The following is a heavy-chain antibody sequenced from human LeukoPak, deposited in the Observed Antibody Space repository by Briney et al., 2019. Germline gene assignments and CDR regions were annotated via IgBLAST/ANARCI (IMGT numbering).Heavy chain of an antibody. V-gene: IGHV1-2*02. CDR2: INPNSGGT. J-gene: IGHJ4*02. CDR1: GYTFTGYF. Sequence: ASVKVSCKSSGYTFTGYFIHWVRQAPGQGLEWMGWINPNSGGTYYAQKFQGRGTMTRDTSISTAYMELSRLTSDDTAVYYCASTLAASTSYFDYWGQGTLVTVSS. D-gene: IGHD6-13*01. CDR3: ASTLAASTSYFDY.